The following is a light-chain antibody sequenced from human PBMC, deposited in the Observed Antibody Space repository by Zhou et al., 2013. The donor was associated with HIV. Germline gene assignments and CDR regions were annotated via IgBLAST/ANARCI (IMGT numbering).Light chain of an antibody. CDR3: MQGTPFT. Sequence: DVVMTQSPLSLPVTLGQPASISCRSSQSLLYSDGNTYLNWFQQRPGQSPRRLIYKVSNRDSGVPDRFSGSGSGTDFTLKISRVEAEDVGVYYCMQGTPFTFGPGTRVDIK. V-gene: IGKV2-30*01. CDR2: KVS. CDR1: QSLLYSDGNTY. J-gene: IGKJ3*01.